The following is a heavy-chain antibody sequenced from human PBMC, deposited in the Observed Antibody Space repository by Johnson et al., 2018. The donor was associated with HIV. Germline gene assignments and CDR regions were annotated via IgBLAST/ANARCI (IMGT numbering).Heavy chain of an antibody. J-gene: IGHJ3*02. CDR2: LSSSGGTI. Sequence: QVLLVESGGGLVKPGGSLRLSCAASGFTFSDYYMSWIRQAPGQGLVWVSYLSSSGGTIYSADSVKGRFTISRDNAKNSLYLQMNSLRAEDTAVYYCATEGGTGAFDIWGQGTMVTVSS. V-gene: IGHV3-11*04. D-gene: IGHD2-15*01. CDR3: ATEGGTGAFDI. CDR1: GFTFSDYY.